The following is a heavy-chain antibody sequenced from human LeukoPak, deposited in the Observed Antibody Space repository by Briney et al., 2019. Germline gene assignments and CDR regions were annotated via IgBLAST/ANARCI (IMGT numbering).Heavy chain of an antibody. CDR2: IGGSGGTI. CDR3: ARGVRGYSYGSRFDY. V-gene: IGHV3-11*04. D-gene: IGHD5-18*01. Sequence: GGSLRLSCAASGFTFNDYYMSWIRQAPGEGLEWVSYIGGSGGTIYYADSVKGRFTISRDNAKNSLYLQMNSLRDEDTAVYYCARGVRGYSYGSRFDYWGQGTLVTVSS. CDR1: GFTFNDYY. J-gene: IGHJ4*02.